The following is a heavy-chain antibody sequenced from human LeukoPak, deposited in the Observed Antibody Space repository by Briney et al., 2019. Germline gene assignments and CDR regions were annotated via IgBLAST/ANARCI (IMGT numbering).Heavy chain of an antibody. D-gene: IGHD3-10*01. V-gene: IGHV5-51*01. CDR3: ARGGAKFGTLDY. CDR1: GYSFTSYW. Sequence: GESLKISCKGSGYSFTSYWIAWVRQMPGKGLEWMGVIYLGDSDTRYSPSFQGQVTISADKSISTAYLQWSSLKASDTAIFYCARGGAKFGTLDYWGQGTLVTVSS. CDR2: IYLGDSDT. J-gene: IGHJ4*02.